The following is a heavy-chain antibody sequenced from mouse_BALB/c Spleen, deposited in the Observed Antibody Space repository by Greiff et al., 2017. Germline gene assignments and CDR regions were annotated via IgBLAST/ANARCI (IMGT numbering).Heavy chain of an antibody. D-gene: IGHD1-1*01. Sequence: DVMLVESGGGLVKPGGSLKLSCAASGFTFSSYAMSWVRQTPEKRLEWVASISSGGSTYYPDSVKGRFTISRDNARNILYLQMSSLRSEDTAMYYCAREDYYGSSLFDYWGQGTTLTVSS. CDR1: GFTFSSYA. CDR2: ISSGGST. V-gene: IGHV5-6-5*01. CDR3: AREDYYGSSLFDY. J-gene: IGHJ2*01.